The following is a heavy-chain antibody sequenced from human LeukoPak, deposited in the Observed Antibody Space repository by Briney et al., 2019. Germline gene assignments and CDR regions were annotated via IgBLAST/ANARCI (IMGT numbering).Heavy chain of an antibody. J-gene: IGHJ5*02. CDR3: ARRAVTGGFDP. V-gene: IGHV4-61*09. CDR2: IYYSGST. CDR1: GGSISSGYHY. Sequence: SQTLSLTCTVSGGSISSGYHYWTWVRQPAGKGLEWIGYIYYSGSTNYNPSLKSRVTMSVDTSKNQFSLKLSSVTALDTAVYYCARRAVTGGFDPWGQGTLVTVSS. D-gene: IGHD5-18*01.